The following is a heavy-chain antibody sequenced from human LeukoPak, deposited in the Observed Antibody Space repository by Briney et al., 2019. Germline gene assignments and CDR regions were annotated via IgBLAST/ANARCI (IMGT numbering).Heavy chain of an antibody. Sequence: GGSLRLSCAASGFTFSSYAMHWVRQAPGKGLEWVAVISYDGSNKYYADSVKGRFTISRDNSKNTLYLQMNSLRAEDTAVYYCARDGGYSYGFLRFDYWGQGTLVTVSS. CDR2: ISYDGSNK. J-gene: IGHJ4*02. CDR1: GFTFSSYA. V-gene: IGHV3-30-3*01. CDR3: ARDGGYSYGFLRFDY. D-gene: IGHD5-18*01.